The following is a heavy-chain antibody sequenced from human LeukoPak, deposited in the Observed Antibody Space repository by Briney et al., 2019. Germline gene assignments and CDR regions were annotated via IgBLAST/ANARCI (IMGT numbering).Heavy chain of an antibody. CDR1: GFTFSSYS. Sequence: GGSLRLSCAASGFTFSSYSMNWVRQAPGKGLEWVSSISSSSSYIYYADSVKGRFTISRGNAKNSLYLQMNSLRAEDTAVYYCARRCIAAAGTYYFDYWGQGTLVTVSS. J-gene: IGHJ4*02. CDR3: ARRCIAAAGTYYFDY. V-gene: IGHV3-21*01. D-gene: IGHD6-13*01. CDR2: ISSSSSYI.